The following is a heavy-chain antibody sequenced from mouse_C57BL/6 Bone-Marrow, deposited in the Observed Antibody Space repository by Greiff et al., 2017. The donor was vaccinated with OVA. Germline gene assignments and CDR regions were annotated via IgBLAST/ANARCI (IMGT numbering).Heavy chain of an antibody. Sequence: EVMLVESGGGLVKPGGSLKLSCAASGFTFSSYAMSWVRQTPEKRLEWVATISDGGSYTYYPDNVKGRFTISRDNAKNNLYLQMSHLKSEDTAMYYCARDGPTGKMDDWGQGTSVTVSS. D-gene: IGHD2-10*01. CDR2: ISDGGSYT. J-gene: IGHJ4*01. CDR1: GFTFSSYA. CDR3: ARDGPTGKMDD. V-gene: IGHV5-4*01.